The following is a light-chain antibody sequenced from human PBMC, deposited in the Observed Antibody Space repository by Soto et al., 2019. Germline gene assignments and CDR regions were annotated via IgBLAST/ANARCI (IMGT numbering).Light chain of an antibody. J-gene: IGLJ3*02. CDR3: SSYTSSSTLVV. CDR2: DVS. CDR1: SSDVGGYNY. Sequence: QSALTQPASVSGSPGQSITISCTGTSSDVGGYNYVSWYQQHPGKAPKLMIYDVSDRPSGVSNRFSGSKSGNTASLTISGLQAEDEAVYYCSSYTSSSTLVVFGEGTKVTVL. V-gene: IGLV2-14*03.